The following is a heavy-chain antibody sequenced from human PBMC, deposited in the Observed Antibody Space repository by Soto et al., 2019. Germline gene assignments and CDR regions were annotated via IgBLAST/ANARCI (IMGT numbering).Heavy chain of an antibody. CDR3: ARHPSYYDFWSGYLGPTPGDYGMDV. Sequence: QLQLQESGPGLVKPSETLSLTCTVSGGSISSSSYYWGWIRQPPGKGLEWIGSIYYSGSTYYNPSLKSRVTISVDTSKNQFSLKLSSVTAADTAVYYCARHPSYYDFWSGYLGPTPGDYGMDVWGQGTTVTVSS. D-gene: IGHD3-3*01. CDR1: GGSISSSSYY. V-gene: IGHV4-39*01. J-gene: IGHJ6*02. CDR2: IYYSGST.